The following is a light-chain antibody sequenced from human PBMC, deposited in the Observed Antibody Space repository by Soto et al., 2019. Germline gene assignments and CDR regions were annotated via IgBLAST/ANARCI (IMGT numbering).Light chain of an antibody. Sequence: DIQMTQSPSSMSASVGDRVTITCRASQDISTWLAWYQQKPGKVPKLLIYAASSLQSGVPSRFSGSGSGTDFTLTISSLQPEDFGTYYCQQANSLAFTFGPGTKVDIK. CDR1: QDISTW. J-gene: IGKJ3*01. CDR3: QQANSLAFT. CDR2: AAS. V-gene: IGKV1-12*01.